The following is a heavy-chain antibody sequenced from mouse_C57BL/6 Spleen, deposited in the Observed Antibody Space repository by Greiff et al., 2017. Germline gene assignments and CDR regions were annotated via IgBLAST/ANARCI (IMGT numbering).Heavy chain of an antibody. D-gene: IGHD1-1*01. J-gene: IGHJ4*01. CDR1: GYAFSSSW. V-gene: IGHV1-82*01. CDR2: IYPGDGDT. Sequence: VQLQQSGPELVKPGASVKISCKASGYAFSSSWMNWVKQRPGKGLEWIGRIYPGDGDTNYNGKFKGKATLTADKSSTTAYMQLSSLTSEDSAVYFCARSLHYYGSSYYAMDYWGQGTSVTVSS. CDR3: ARSLHYYGSSYYAMDY.